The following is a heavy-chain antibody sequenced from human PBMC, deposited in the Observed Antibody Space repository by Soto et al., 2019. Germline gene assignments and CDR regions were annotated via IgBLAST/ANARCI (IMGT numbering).Heavy chain of an antibody. Sequence: SETLSLTCTVSGASITGSSYWSWIRQPAGKGLEWIGRFSLSGTTNYNPSLRSRVTMSADVTKNQFSLRLTSVTAADTALYYCARGMTPPGAPAWYYFDSWGQGTLVTVSS. V-gene: IGHV4-4*07. D-gene: IGHD2-8*02. CDR2: FSLSGTT. CDR1: GASITGSSY. J-gene: IGHJ4*02. CDR3: ARGMTPPGAPAWYYFDS.